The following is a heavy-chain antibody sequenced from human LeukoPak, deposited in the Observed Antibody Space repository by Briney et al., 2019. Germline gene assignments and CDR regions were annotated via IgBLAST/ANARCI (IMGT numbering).Heavy chain of an antibody. J-gene: IGHJ6*01. CDR2: IDHSGRT. CDR1: GGSSSSSNW. Sequence: PSETLSLTCAVSGGSSSSSNWWNWVRQPPGKGLERIGEIDHSGRTNYNPSLKSRVTISVDKSKNQISLKLSSVTAADTAMYYCASKEYYYYGMDVWGQGTTVTVSS. V-gene: IGHV4-4*02. CDR3: ASKEYYYYGMDV.